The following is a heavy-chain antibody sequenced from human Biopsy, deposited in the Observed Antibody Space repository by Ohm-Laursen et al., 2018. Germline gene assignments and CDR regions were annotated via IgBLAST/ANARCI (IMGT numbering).Heavy chain of an antibody. J-gene: IGHJ4*02. Sequence: SLRLSCAASGFKFSTYVMSWVRQAPGKGLEWISYISRSSSTIYYADSVKGRFTISRDASKNTLYLLMNSLRAEDTAMYYCAKGGYCTTTSCYMDVDYWGQGTLVTVSS. CDR2: ISRSSSTI. D-gene: IGHD2-2*02. CDR3: AKGGYCTTTSCYMDVDY. V-gene: IGHV3-48*04. CDR1: GFKFSTYV.